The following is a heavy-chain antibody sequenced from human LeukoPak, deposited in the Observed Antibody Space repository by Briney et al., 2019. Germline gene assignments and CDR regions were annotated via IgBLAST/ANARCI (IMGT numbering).Heavy chain of an antibody. D-gene: IGHD2-21*01. CDR1: GFTFSSYG. Sequence: GGSLRLSCAASGFTFSSYGMHWVRQAPGKGLEWVAFIRYDGSNKYYADSVKGRFTISRDNSKNTLYLQMNSLRAEDTAVYYCAKGPSSMLLGSNPYYFDYWGQGTLVTVSS. CDR3: AKGPSSMLLGSNPYYFDY. J-gene: IGHJ4*02. CDR2: IRYDGSNK. V-gene: IGHV3-30*02.